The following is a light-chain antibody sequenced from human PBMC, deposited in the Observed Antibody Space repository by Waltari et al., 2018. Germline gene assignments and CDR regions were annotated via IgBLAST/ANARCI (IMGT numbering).Light chain of an antibody. CDR1: SPKTGNNS. CDR2: YND. V-gene: IGLV1-36*01. J-gene: IGLJ3*02. Sequence: QSVLTQPPSVSEAPRQRVTTSCSASSPKTGNNSANWYQQLPGNATNILIDYNDLLPSGVSDRLSGSKSGTSASLAISGLQSEDEADYYCAAWDDSLNGPVFGGGTKLTVV. CDR3: AAWDDSLNGPV.